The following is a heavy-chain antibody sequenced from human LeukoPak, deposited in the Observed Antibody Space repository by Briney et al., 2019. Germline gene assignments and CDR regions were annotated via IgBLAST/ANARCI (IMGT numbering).Heavy chain of an antibody. J-gene: IGHJ4*02. CDR1: GGSISSYY. D-gene: IGHD2-15*01. Sequence: SETLSLTCTVSGGSISSYYWSWIRQPAGKGLEWIGRIYTSGSTNYNPSLKSRVTMSVDTSKNQFSLKLSSVTAADTAVYYCARDGPDIVVVAPRDYWGQGTLVTVSS. CDR2: IYTSGST. V-gene: IGHV4-4*07. CDR3: ARDGPDIVVVAPRDY.